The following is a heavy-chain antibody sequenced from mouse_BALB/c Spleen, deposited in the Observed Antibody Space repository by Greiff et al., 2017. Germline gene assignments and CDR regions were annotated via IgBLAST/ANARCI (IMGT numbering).Heavy chain of an antibody. J-gene: IGHJ3*01. D-gene: IGHD1-2*01. CDR3: VRGFPFTTAFAY. Sequence: VQLQQSGPGLVAPSQSLSITCTVSGFSLTSYDISWIRQPPGKGLEWLGVIWTGGGTNYNSAFMSRLSISKDNSKSQVFLKMNSLQTDDTAIYYCVRGFPFTTAFAYWGQGTLVTVSA. CDR1: GFSLTSYD. V-gene: IGHV2-9-2*01. CDR2: IWTGGGT.